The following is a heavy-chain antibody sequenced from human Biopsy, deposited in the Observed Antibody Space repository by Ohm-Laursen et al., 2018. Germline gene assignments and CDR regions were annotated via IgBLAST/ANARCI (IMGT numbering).Heavy chain of an antibody. CDR1: GGSFSGYF. V-gene: IGHV4-59*07. CDR2: NQNSGST. D-gene: IGHD3-9*01. CDR3: ARGRGWGNTYFRSFDY. J-gene: IGHJ4*02. Sequence: SDTLSLTCTVSGGSFSGYFWSWIRQPPGKGLEWIGHNQNSGSTNYNPSLKSRVTISADTSKNQFSLKLSSVTAADTAMYYCARGRGWGNTYFRSFDYWGQGTLVTVSS.